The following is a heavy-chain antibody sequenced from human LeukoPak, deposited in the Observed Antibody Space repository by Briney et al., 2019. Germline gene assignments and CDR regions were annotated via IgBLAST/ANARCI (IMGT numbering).Heavy chain of an antibody. V-gene: IGHV1-46*01. J-gene: IGHJ4*02. CDR1: GYTFTSYY. Sequence: ASVKVSCKASGYTFTSYYMHWVRQAPGQGLEWMGIINPSGGSTSYAQKFQGRVTMTRDTSTSTVYMELSSLRSEDTAVYYCARGSGGSGWYVSAGLGFDYWGQGTLVTVSS. CDR3: ARGSGGSGWYVSAGLGFDY. CDR2: INPSGGST. D-gene: IGHD6-19*01.